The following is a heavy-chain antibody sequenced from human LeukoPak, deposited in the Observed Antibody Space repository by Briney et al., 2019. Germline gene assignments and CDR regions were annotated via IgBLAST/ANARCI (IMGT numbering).Heavy chain of an antibody. CDR2: ISWNSGSI. V-gene: IGHV3-9*01. Sequence: PGGSLRLSCAASGFTFDDYAMHWVRQAPGKGLEWVSGISWNSGSIGYADSVKGRFTISRDNAENSLYLQMNSLRAEDTALYYCAKDSRYSSPGWFDYWGQGTLVTVSS. CDR1: GFTFDDYA. CDR3: AKDSRYSSPGWFDY. D-gene: IGHD5-18*01. J-gene: IGHJ4*02.